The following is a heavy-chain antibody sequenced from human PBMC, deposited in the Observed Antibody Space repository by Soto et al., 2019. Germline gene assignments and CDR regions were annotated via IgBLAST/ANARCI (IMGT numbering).Heavy chain of an antibody. CDR3: ARAVVVIATRLYYYYGMVV. CDR2: IIPILGIA. CDR1: GGTFSSYT. J-gene: IGHJ6*02. D-gene: IGHD3-22*01. V-gene: IGHV1-69*02. Sequence: QVQLVQSGAEVKKPGSSVKVSCKASGGTFSSYTISWVRQAPGQGLEWMGRIIPILGIANYAQKFQGRVTITADKSTSTAYMELSSLRSEETAVYYCARAVVVIATRLYYYYGMVVWGQGTTVTVSS.